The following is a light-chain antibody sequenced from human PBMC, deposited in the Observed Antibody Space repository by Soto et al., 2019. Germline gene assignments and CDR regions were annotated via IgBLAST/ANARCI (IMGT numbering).Light chain of an antibody. CDR3: QQYGSSPRT. CDR2: GTS. CDR1: QSVSISY. J-gene: IGKJ1*01. Sequence: IVFTQSAYTLSLYPGERATLSCRASQSVSISYLAWYQQKPGQAPRLLIYGTSSRATGIPDRFSGSGSGTDFTLTISRLEPEDSEVYYCQQYGSSPRTFGQGTKV. V-gene: IGKV3-20*01.